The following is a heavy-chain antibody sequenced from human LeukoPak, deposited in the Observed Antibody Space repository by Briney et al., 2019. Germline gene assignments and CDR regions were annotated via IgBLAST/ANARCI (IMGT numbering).Heavy chain of an antibody. CDR2: LNLKSGNT. CDR3: ARGRGYDYVWGSYRYPHTFDY. CDR1: GYTFTVYD. V-gene: IGHV1-8*01. J-gene: IGHJ4*02. Sequence: ASVKVSCKASGYTFTVYDINGVGQATGKGLEGRGGLNLKSGNTGYAQKFQGRVTMTRNTSISTAYMELSSLRSENTAVYYCARGRGYDYVWGSYRYPHTFDYWGQGTLVTVSS. D-gene: IGHD3-16*02.